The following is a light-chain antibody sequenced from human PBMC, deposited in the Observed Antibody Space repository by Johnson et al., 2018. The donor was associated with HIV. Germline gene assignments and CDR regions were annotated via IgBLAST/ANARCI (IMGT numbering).Light chain of an antibody. V-gene: IGLV1-51*01. Sequence: QSVLTQPPSVSAAPGQKVTISCSGNNCDIGNNYISCHQQLPGTAPKLLIYDNNKRPSGIPDRFSASKSGTSATLGITGLQTGDEADYYCGTWDSSLSAYVFGTGTKVTVL. CDR3: GTWDSSLSAYV. CDR2: DNN. CDR1: NCDIGNNY. J-gene: IGLJ1*01.